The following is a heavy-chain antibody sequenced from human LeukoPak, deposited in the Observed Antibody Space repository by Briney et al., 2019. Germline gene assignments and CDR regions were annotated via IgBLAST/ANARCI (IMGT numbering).Heavy chain of an antibody. D-gene: IGHD3-22*01. CDR1: GFTFSNAW. CDR3: TTAGTYYYDSSGRRFIDY. J-gene: IGHJ4*02. V-gene: IGHV3-15*01. CDR2: IKSKTDGGTT. Sequence: GGSLRLSCAASGFTFSNAWMNWVRQAPGKGLEWVGRIKSKTDGGTTDYAAPVKGRFTISRDDSKTTLYLQMNSLKTEDTAVYYCTTAGTYYYDSSGRRFIDYWGQGTLVTVSS.